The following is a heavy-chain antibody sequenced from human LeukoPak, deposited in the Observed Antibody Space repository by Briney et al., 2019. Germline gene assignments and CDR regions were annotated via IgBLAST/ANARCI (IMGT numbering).Heavy chain of an antibody. Sequence: SETLSLTCTVSGGSIDSNYYYWAWIRQPPGKGLECIGAIYYSGSTFYNPSLKSRVTISVDTSKSQFSLSLTSVTDADTAPYYCARGKPHSNWFDPWGQGTLVTVSS. CDR3: ARGKPHSNWFDP. V-gene: IGHV4-39*07. CDR1: GGSIDSNYYY. CDR2: IYYSGST. J-gene: IGHJ5*02. D-gene: IGHD1-14*01.